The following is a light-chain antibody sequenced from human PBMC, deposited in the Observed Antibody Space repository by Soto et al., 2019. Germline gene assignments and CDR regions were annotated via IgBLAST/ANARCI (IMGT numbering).Light chain of an antibody. J-gene: IGKJ1*01. CDR3: QQYGSAPGT. CDR1: QSVGSNS. CDR2: RAS. V-gene: IGKV3-20*01. Sequence: EIVLTQSPGTLSLSPGERATLSCRASQSVGSNSLAWYQQKPGQAPRLLIYRASNRATGIPDRFSGSGSGTEFTLSISRLEPEDFAVYHCQQYGSAPGTFGHGTKVEIK.